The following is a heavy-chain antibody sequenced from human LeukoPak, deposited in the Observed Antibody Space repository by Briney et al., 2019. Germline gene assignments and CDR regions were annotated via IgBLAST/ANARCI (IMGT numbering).Heavy chain of an antibody. Sequence: SETLSLTCAVYGGSFSGYYWSWIRQPPGKGLEWIGEINHSGSTNYNPSLKSRVTISVDTSKNQFSLKLGSVTAADTAVYYCARGMNRLPKAFDIWGQGTMVTVAS. J-gene: IGHJ3*02. CDR1: GGSFSGYY. D-gene: IGHD4-11*01. V-gene: IGHV4-34*01. CDR2: INHSGST. CDR3: ARGMNRLPKAFDI.